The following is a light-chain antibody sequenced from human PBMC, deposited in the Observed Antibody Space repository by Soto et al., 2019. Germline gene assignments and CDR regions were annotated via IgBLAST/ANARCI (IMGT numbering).Light chain of an antibody. CDR3: ASYTSARSRV. V-gene: IGLV2-14*01. CDR1: SSDIGAYNS. J-gene: IGLJ2*01. Sequence: QSALTQPASVSASPGQSITISCTGTSSDIGAYNSVSWYQQHPGKAPQLMIYDVSYRPSGISSRFSGSKSGNTASLTISGLQADDDADYYCASYTSARSRVFGRGTKLTVL. CDR2: DVS.